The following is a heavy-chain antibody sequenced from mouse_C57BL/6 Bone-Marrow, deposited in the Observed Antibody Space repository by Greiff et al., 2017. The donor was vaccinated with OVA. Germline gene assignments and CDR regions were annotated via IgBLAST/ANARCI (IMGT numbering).Heavy chain of an antibody. V-gene: IGHV14-4*01. CDR3: TFYFFDY. CDR1: GFNIKDDY. CDR2: IDPENGDT. J-gene: IGHJ2*01. Sequence: QLQQSGAELVRPGASVKLSCTASGFNIKDDYMHWVKQRPEQGLEWIGWIDPENGDTEYASKFQGKATITADTSSNTAYLQLSSLTSEDTAVYYCTFYFFDYWGQGTTLTVSS.